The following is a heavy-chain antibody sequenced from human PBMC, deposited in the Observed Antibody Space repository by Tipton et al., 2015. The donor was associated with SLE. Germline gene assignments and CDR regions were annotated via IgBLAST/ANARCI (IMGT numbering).Heavy chain of an antibody. CDR3: ASDDYGDYGSWFDP. D-gene: IGHD4-17*01. CDR2: MNNYGSVT. Sequence: SLRLSCVASEYTFVSYWMSWVRQSPGKGLVWVARMNNYGSVTEYADSVKGRFTISRDNAKNSLYLQMNSLRVEDTAVYYCASDDYGDYGSWFDPWGQGTRVTVSS. V-gene: IGHV3-74*01. CDR1: EYTFVSYW. J-gene: IGHJ5*02.